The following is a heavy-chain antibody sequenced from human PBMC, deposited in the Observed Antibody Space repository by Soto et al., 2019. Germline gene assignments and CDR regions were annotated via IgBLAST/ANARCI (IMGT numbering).Heavy chain of an antibody. CDR1: GGTFSSYA. Sequence: SVKVSCKASGGTFSSYAISWVRQAPGQGLEWMGGIIPIFGTANYAQKFQGRVTITADESTSTAYMEPSSLRSEDTAVYYCARVPAEPYYYYGMDVWGQGATVTVSS. V-gene: IGHV1-69*13. J-gene: IGHJ6*02. CDR3: ARVPAEPYYYYGMDV. D-gene: IGHD1-1*01. CDR2: IIPIFGTA.